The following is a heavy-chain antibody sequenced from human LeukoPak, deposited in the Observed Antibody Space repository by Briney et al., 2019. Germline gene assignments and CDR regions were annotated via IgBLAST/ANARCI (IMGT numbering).Heavy chain of an antibody. CDR3: ARGGYYGSGSYYNDSNWFDP. V-gene: IGHV4-34*01. D-gene: IGHD3-10*01. Sequence: SETLSLTCAVYGGSFSGYYWSWIRQPPGKGLEWIGEINRSGSTNYNPSLKSRVTISVDTSKNQFSLKLSSVTAADTAVYYCARGGYYGSGSYYNDSNWFDPWGQGTLVTVSS. J-gene: IGHJ5*02. CDR1: GGSFSGYY. CDR2: INRSGST.